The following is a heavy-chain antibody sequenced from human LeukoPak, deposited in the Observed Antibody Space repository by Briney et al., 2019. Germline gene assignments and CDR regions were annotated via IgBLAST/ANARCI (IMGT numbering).Heavy chain of an antibody. CDR3: ARGGLNYYDSRPYDAFDI. V-gene: IGHV3-21*01. CDR1: GFTFSSYS. J-gene: IGHJ3*02. D-gene: IGHD3-22*01. Sequence: GGSLRLSCAASGFTFSSYSMNWVRQAPGKGLEWVSSISSSSSYIYYADSVKGRFTISRDNAKNSLYLQMNSLRAEDTAVYYCARGGLNYYDSRPYDAFDIWGQGTMVTVSS. CDR2: ISSSSSYI.